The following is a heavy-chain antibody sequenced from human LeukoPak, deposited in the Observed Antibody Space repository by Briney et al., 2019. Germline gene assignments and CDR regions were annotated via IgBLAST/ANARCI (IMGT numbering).Heavy chain of an antibody. CDR2: IIPILGIA. CDR3: AREDPAIAVAGYNWFDP. V-gene: IGHV1-69*04. D-gene: IGHD6-19*01. J-gene: IGHJ5*02. CDR1: GGTFSSYT. Sequence: SVKVSCKASGGTFSSYTISWVRQAPGQGLEWMGRIIPILGIANYAQKFQGRVTITADESTSTAYMELSSLRSEDTAVYYCAREDPAIAVAGYNWFDPWGQGTLVTVSS.